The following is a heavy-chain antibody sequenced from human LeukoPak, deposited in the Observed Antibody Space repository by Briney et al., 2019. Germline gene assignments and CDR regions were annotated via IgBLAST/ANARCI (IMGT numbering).Heavy chain of an antibody. CDR2: IKSKTDGGTT. CDR1: GFTFSNAW. CDR3: TTEGEGFWSGYNIIDAFDI. V-gene: IGHV3-15*01. D-gene: IGHD3-3*01. J-gene: IGHJ3*02. Sequence: PGGSLRLSCAASGFTFSNAWMSWVRQAPGKGLEWVGRIKSKTDGGTTDYAAPVKGRFTIPRDDSKNTLYLQMNSLKTEDTAVYYCTTEGEGFWSGYNIIDAFDIWGQGTMVTVSS.